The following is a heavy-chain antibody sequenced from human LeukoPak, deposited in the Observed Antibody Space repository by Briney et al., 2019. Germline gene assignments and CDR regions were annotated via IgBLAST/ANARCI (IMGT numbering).Heavy chain of an antibody. J-gene: IGHJ6*02. CDR1: GYSFTSYW. V-gene: IGHV5-51*01. CDR2: IYAGGSDT. D-gene: IGHD3-10*01. Sequence: GESLKISCTGSGYSFTSYWIAWVRQMPGKGLEWMGIIYAGGSDTRYSPSFQGQVTISVDKSINTAYLQWRSLKASDTAMYYCGRSGHYGTDVWGQGTMVTVSS. CDR3: GRSGHYGTDV.